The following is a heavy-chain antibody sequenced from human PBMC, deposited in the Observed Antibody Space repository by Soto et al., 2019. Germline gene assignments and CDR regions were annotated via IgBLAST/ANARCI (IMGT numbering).Heavy chain of an antibody. CDR2: ISYDGSNK. Sequence: GGSLRLSCAASGFAFSSYGMHWVRQAPGKGLEWVAVISYDGSNKYYADSVKGRFTISRDNSKNTLYLQMNSLRAEDTAVYYCAKDLWGSYPANYFDYWGQGTLVTVSS. CDR3: AKDLWGSYPANYFDY. V-gene: IGHV3-30*18. CDR1: GFAFSSYG. J-gene: IGHJ4*02. D-gene: IGHD1-26*01.